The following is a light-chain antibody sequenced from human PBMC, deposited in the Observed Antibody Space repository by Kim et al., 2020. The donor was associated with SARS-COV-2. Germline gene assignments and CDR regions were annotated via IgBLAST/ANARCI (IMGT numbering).Light chain of an antibody. J-gene: IGLJ3*02. CDR3: CSYAGV. CDR1: SSDVGSYNL. V-gene: IGLV2-23*01. Sequence: SGSPGQSITLSCTGTSSDVGSYNLVSWYQQHPGKAPKLMIYEGSKRPSGVSNRFSGSKSGNTASLTISGLQAEDEADYYCCSYAGVFGGGTQLTVL. CDR2: EGS.